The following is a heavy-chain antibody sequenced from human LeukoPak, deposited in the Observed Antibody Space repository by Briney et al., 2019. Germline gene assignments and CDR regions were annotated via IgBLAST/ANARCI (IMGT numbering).Heavy chain of an antibody. CDR3: ARDWGDYGDY. CDR2: IKQDGSEK. J-gene: IGHJ4*02. CDR1: GYTLSIYW. V-gene: IGHV3-7*01. D-gene: IGHD4-17*01. Sequence: GGSLRLSCAASGYTLSIYWMTWVRQAPGKGLEWVANIKQDGSEKYYMDSVRGRFTISRDNAKNSLYLQMNSLRAEDTAVYYCARDWGDYGDYWGQGTLVTVSS.